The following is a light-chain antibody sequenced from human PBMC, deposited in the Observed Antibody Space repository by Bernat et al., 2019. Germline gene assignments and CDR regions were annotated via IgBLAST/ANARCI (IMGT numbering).Light chain of an antibody. CDR2: VNN. J-gene: IGLJ2*01. CDR3: QSYDSSLCVR. V-gene: IGLV1-40*01. Sequence: QSVLTPPPSVSGAPVQRVSISCTGSSSNIGAGYYVHWSQQLAGTVPKLLIYVNNNRPSGVSDRFSGSKSGPSASLAISGLQAEDEGDYYCQSYDSSLCVRFGGGTKVTVL. CDR1: SSNIGAGYY.